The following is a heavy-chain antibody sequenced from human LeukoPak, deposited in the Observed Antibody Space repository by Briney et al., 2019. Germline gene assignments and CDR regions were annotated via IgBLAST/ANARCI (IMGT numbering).Heavy chain of an antibody. V-gene: IGHV1-18*01. J-gene: IGHJ5*02. CDR2: ISAYNGNT. Sequence: ASVKVSCKASGYTFTSYGISWVRQAPGQGLEWMGWISAYNGNTNYAQKLQGRVTMTTDTSTSTAYMELGSLRSDDTAVYYCARQDYYYDSSGYYYSWYWFDPWGQGTLVTVSS. CDR1: GYTFTSYG. CDR3: ARQDYYYDSSGYYYSWYWFDP. D-gene: IGHD3-22*01.